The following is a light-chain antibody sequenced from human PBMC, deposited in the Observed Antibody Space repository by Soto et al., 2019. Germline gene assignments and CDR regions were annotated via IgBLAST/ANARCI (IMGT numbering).Light chain of an antibody. J-gene: IGKJ5*01. CDR1: KSVTSY. Sequence: EVVLTQSPATLSLSPGERATLSCRASKSVTSYLAWYQQKPGQAPRLLIYDASKRATGIPARFSGSGSGTDFTLTISSLEAEDFAVYYCQQCINWPPTFGQGTRLEIK. V-gene: IGKV3-11*01. CDR3: QQCINWPPT. CDR2: DAS.